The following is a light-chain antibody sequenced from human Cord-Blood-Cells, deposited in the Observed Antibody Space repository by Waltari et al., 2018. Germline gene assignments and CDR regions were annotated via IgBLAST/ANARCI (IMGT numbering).Light chain of an antibody. V-gene: IGKV3-20*01. J-gene: IGKJ4*01. Sequence: EIVLTQSPGTLSLSPGERATLSCRASQSVSSSYLAWYKQKPGQAPRLLIYSASSRATGIPDRFSGSGSGTDFTLTISRLEPEDFAVYYCQQYGSSPALTFGGGTKVEIK. CDR3: QQYGSSPALT. CDR1: QSVSSSY. CDR2: SAS.